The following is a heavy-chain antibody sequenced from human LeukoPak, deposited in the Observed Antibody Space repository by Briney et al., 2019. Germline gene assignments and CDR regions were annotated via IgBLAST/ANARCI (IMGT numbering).Heavy chain of an antibody. CDR2: IRSQAYGVTT. V-gene: IGHV3-49*04. D-gene: IGHD2-15*01. Sequence: PGGSLGLSCTTSGFTFGDYAMSWVRQAPGKGLEWVAVIRSQAYGVTTQYAASVKGRFTISRDDSKSIAYLQMNSLKTEDTAVYHCARPGKTYCSGGSCYFFDYWGQGTLVTVSS. CDR1: GFTFGDYA. CDR3: ARPGKTYCSGGSCYFFDY. J-gene: IGHJ4*02.